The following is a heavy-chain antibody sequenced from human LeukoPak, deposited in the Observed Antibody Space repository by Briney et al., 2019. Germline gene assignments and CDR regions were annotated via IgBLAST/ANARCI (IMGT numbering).Heavy chain of an antibody. CDR2: IWPSDSDT. J-gene: IGHJ4*02. Sequence: GESLKISCKGSGYSFTNYWIGWVRQMPGKGLEWMGIIWPSDSDTRYSPSFQGQVTISADKSISTAYLQWSSLKASDTAIYYCARRISGYYIDYWGQGTLVTVSS. CDR3: ARRISGYYIDY. D-gene: IGHD1-26*01. V-gene: IGHV5-51*01. CDR1: GYSFTNYW.